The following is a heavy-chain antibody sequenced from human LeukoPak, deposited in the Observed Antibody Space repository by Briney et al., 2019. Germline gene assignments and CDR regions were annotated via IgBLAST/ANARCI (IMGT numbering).Heavy chain of an antibody. CDR1: GYTFTSYG. V-gene: IGHV1-18*01. D-gene: IGHD1-26*01. CDR3: ARDSGSLTAGYYYYGMDV. CDR2: ISAYNGNT. Sequence: GPSVKVSCKASGYTFTSYGISWVRQAPGQGLEWMGWISAYNGNTNYAQKLQGRVTMTTDTSTSTAYMELRSLRSDDTAVYYCARDSGSLTAGYYYYGMDVWGQGTTVTVSS. J-gene: IGHJ6*02.